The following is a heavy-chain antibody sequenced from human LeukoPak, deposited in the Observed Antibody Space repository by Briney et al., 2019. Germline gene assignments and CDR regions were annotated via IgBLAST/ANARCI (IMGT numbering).Heavy chain of an antibody. CDR2: ISGSGGST. Sequence: SGGSLRLSCAASGFTFSSYAMSWDRQAQGKGLEWVSAISGSGGSTYYADSVKGRFTISRDNSKNTLYLQMNSLRAEDTAVYYCAKSPRGSWYPFDYWGQGTLVTVSS. V-gene: IGHV3-23*01. J-gene: IGHJ4*02. CDR3: AKSPRGSWYPFDY. CDR1: GFTFSSYA. D-gene: IGHD6-13*01.